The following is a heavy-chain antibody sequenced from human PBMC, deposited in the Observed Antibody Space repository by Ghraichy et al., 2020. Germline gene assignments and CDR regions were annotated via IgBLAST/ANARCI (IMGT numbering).Heavy chain of an antibody. CDR1: GFTFSSYS. D-gene: IGHD5-12*01. V-gene: IGHV3-21*01. J-gene: IGHJ5*02. CDR2: ISSSSSYI. Sequence: GGSLRLSCAASGFTFSSYSMNWVRQAPGKGLEWVSSISSSSSYIYYADSVKGRFTISRDNAKNSLYLQMNSLRAEDTAVYYWARGGYSGYDYLAVAGIWFDPWGQGTLVTVSS. CDR3: ARGGYSGYDYLAVAGIWFDP.